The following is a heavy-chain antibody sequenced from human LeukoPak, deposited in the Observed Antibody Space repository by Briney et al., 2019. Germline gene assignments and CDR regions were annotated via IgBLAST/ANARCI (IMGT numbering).Heavy chain of an antibody. V-gene: IGHV3-48*01. D-gene: IGHD6-19*01. J-gene: IGHJ4*02. CDR1: GFTFSSYS. CDR2: ISSSSSTI. Sequence: PGGSLRLSCAASGFTFSSYSMNWVRQAPGKGLEWVSYISSSSSTIYYADSVKGRFTISRDNAKNSLYLQMNSLRAEDTAVYYCARLKGYSSGWYPSYYFDYWGQGTLVTVSS. CDR3: ARLKGYSSGWYPSYYFDY.